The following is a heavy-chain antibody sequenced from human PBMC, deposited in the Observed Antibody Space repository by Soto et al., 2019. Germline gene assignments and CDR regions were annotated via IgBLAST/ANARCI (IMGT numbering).Heavy chain of an antibody. CDR1: GGSISSGDYY. CDR3: ARAVMVRAYYGMDV. J-gene: IGHJ6*02. V-gene: IGHV4-30-4*01. CDR2: IYYSGST. D-gene: IGHD3-10*01. Sequence: PSETLSLTCTVSGGSISSGDYYWSWIRQPPGKGLEWIGYIYYSGSTYYNPSLKSRVTISVDTSKNQFSLKLSSVTAADTSVYYCARAVMVRAYYGMDVWGQGTTVTVSS.